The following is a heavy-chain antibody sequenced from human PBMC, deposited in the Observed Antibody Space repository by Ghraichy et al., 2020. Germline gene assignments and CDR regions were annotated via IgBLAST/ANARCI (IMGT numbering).Heavy chain of an antibody. CDR1: GFTFSSYS. J-gene: IGHJ6*02. D-gene: IGHD6-19*01. Sequence: GGSLRLSCAASGFTFSSYSMNWVRQAPGKGLEWVSYISSSSSTIYYADSVKGLFTISRDNAKNSLYLQMNSLRDEDTAVYYCARVEVAQYYYYYGMDVWGQGTTATAYS. V-gene: IGHV3-48*02. CDR2: ISSSSSTI. CDR3: ARVEVAQYYYYYGMDV.